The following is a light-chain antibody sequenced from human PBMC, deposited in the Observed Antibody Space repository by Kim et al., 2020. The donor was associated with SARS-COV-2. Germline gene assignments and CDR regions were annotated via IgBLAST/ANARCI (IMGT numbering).Light chain of an antibody. V-gene: IGKV1-27*01. Sequence: ASVGDRVTITCRASQGISKYLAWYQQKPGKVPKLLIYAASTLQTGVPSQFSGSGSGTDFTLTINSLQPEDFATYYCQQYNSSPLTFGPGTRVDIK. J-gene: IGKJ3*01. CDR2: AAS. CDR1: QGISKY. CDR3: QQYNSSPLT.